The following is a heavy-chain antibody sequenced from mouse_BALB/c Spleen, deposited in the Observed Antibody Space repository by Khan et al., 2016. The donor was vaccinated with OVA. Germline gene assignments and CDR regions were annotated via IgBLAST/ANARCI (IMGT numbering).Heavy chain of an antibody. V-gene: IGHV1S135*01. CDR1: GYSFTTYY. CDR3: TRHGNVARFTY. D-gene: IGHD2-1*01. CDR2: IDPFSGGT. Sequence: VQLQQSGPELMKPGASVKISCKASGYSFTTYYIHWMMQSHGKSLEWIGYIDPFSGGTTYNQKFKGKATLTVDRSSSTAYIHLSNLTSEDSAVYYSTRHGNVARFTYWGQGTLVTVSS. J-gene: IGHJ3*01.